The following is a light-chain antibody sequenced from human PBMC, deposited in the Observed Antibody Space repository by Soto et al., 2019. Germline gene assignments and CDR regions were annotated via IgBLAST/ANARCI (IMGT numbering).Light chain of an antibody. J-gene: IGKJ2*03. Sequence: DIQLTQSPSFLSASVGDRVTVSCWASQDISTSLAWFQQKAGKVPQLLVYPASTLQDGVPSRFSGSGSGTYFTLTINNLQAEDFATYYCQHLRTYPFSFGSGTKLDIK. CDR2: PAS. CDR1: QDISTS. CDR3: QHLRTYPFS. V-gene: IGKV1-9*01.